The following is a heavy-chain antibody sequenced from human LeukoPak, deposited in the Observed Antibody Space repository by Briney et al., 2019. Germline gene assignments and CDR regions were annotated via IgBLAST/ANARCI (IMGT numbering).Heavy chain of an antibody. CDR2: IYPGDSDT. CDR3: ARQYCSSTSCYDDAFDI. J-gene: IGHJ3*02. CDR1: GYSFTSYW. V-gene: IGHV5-51*01. D-gene: IGHD2-2*01. Sequence: GVSLQISCQGSGYSFTSYWIGWVRPMPGKGREWMGIIYPGDSDTRYSPSFQGQVTISADKSISTAYLQWSSLKASDTAMYYCARQYCSSTSCYDDAFDIWGQGTMVTVSS.